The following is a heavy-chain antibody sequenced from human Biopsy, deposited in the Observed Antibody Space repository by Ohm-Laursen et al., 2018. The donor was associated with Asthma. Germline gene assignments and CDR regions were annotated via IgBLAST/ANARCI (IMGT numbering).Heavy chain of an antibody. CDR1: RGPFRGYV. Sequence: TLSLTCALNRGPFRGYVWAWIRQPPGKGLEWIGEIPQGGATTVNPSLKSRVTISMDPSKSQLCLRLRSLTAADTAVYYCASGPQWSGLDIWGQGTTVTVSS. J-gene: IGHJ6*02. V-gene: IGHV4-34*01. CDR3: ASGPQWSGLDI. CDR2: IPQGGAT. D-gene: IGHD2-8*01.